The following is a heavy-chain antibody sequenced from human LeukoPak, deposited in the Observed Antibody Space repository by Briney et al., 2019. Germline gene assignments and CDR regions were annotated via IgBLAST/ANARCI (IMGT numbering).Heavy chain of an antibody. D-gene: IGHD3-22*01. CDR3: ARQRDSSGYLGHAFNI. CDR2: IYPGDSDT. Sequence: GEPLEISCKDSGYSFTSSWIAWVRQVPGKGLEWMGIIYPGDSDTRYSPSFQGQVTISADKSISTAYLQWRSLKASDTAMYYCARQRDSSGYLGHAFNIWGQGTMVTVSS. CDR1: GYSFTSSW. V-gene: IGHV5-51*01. J-gene: IGHJ3*02.